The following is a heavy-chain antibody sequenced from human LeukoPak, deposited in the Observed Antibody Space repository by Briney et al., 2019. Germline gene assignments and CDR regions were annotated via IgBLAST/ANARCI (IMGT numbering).Heavy chain of an antibody. CDR2: MNPNSGNT. D-gene: IGHD3-16*02. CDR3: ARGSIGSRFDY. CDR1: GGTFSSYA. J-gene: IGHJ4*02. V-gene: IGHV1-8*02. Sequence: ASVKVSCKASGGTFSSYAISWVRQATGQGLEWMGWMNPNSGNTGYAQKFQGRVTMTRNTSISTAYMELSSLRSEDTAVYYCARGSIGSRFDYWGQGTLVTVSS.